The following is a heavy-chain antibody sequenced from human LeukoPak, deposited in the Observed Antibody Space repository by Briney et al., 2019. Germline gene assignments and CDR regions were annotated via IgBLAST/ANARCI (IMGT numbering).Heavy chain of an antibody. D-gene: IGHD2-15*01. CDR2: INHSGST. V-gene: IGHV4-34*01. CDR3: ARLNCSGGSCYPDY. Sequence: SETLSLTCAVYDGSFSGYYWSWIRQPPGKGLEWIGEINHSGSTNYNPSLKSRVTISVDTSKNQFSLKLSSVTAADTAVYYCARLNCSGGSCYPDYWGQGTLVTVSS. J-gene: IGHJ4*02. CDR1: DGSFSGYY.